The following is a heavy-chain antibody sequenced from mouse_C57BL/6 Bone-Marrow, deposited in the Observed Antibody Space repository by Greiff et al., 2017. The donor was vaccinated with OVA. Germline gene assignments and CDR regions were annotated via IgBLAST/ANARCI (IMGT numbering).Heavy chain of an antibody. CDR2: FHPYNDDT. D-gene: IGHD2-4*01. Sequence: VQLQQSGAELVKPGASVKMSCKASGYTFTTYPIEWMKQNHGKSLEWIGNFHPYNDDTKYNEKFKGRATLTVEKSSSTVYLELSRLTSDDSAVYYCARPGDYDGDWFAYWGQGTLVTVSA. J-gene: IGHJ3*01. V-gene: IGHV1-47*01. CDR3: ARPGDYDGDWFAY. CDR1: GYTFTTYP.